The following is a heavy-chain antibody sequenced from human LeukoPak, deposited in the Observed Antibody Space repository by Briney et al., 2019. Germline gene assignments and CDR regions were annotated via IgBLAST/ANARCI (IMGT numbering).Heavy chain of an antibody. CDR1: GDSISYYS. J-gene: IGHJ4*02. CDR2: IYYSGST. D-gene: IGHD5/OR15-5a*01. Sequence: SETLSLTCNVSGDSISYYSWSWIRQPPGKALEWIGYIYYSGSTSYNPSLKSRVTISIDTSKNQFSLKVSSVTAADTAVYYCARWRGTVYPYFDYWGQGTLVTVSS. V-gene: IGHV4-59*01. CDR3: ARWRGTVYPYFDY.